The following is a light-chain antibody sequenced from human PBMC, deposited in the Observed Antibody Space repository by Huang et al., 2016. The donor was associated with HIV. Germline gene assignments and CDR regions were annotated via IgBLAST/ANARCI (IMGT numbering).Light chain of an antibody. CDR2: GLS. V-gene: IGKV3-15*01. CDR3: QQYNDWPLT. Sequence: TRAGATGERVTPSVRASQSRSSHLAWYQQKRGPAPRLLIYGLSTRATDIPARFSGSGSGTDFTLTINSLQSEDFATYYCQQYNDWPLTFGQGTEVEIK. J-gene: IGKJ1*01. CDR1: QSRSSH.